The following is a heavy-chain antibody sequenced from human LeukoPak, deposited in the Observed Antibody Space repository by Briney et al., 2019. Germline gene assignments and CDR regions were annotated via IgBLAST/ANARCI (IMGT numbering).Heavy chain of an antibody. CDR3: AKDLGKTDYYDSSGYYYGDAFDI. CDR1: GFTFSSYA. V-gene: IGHV3-23*01. Sequence: PGGSLRLSCAASGFTFSSYAMSWVRQAPGKGLEWVSAISGSGGSTYYADSVKGRFTISRDNSKNTLYLQMNSLRAEDTAVYYCAKDLGKTDYYDSSGYYYGDAFDIWDQGTMVTVSS. J-gene: IGHJ3*02. D-gene: IGHD3-22*01. CDR2: ISGSGGST.